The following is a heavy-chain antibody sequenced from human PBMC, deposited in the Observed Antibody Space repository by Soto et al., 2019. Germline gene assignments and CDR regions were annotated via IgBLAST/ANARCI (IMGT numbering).Heavy chain of an antibody. V-gene: IGHV3-7*05. D-gene: IGHD6-6*01. CDR1: GFTFNHYC. Sequence: PGGSLRLSCAVSGFTFNHYCMSWVRQVPGKGLEWVANIKEDGSVKYYGDSVKGRFAISRDNAKNSLYLQMNSLRGEDTAVYYCARIGYSSSATDYWGQGTLVTVSS. J-gene: IGHJ4*02. CDR3: ARIGYSSSATDY. CDR2: IKEDGSVK.